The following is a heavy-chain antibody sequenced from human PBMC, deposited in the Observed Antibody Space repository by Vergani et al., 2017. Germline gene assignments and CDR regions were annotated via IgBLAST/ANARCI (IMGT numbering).Heavy chain of an antibody. CDR1: GGSFSGYY. Sequence: QVQLQQWGAGLLKPSETLSLTCAVYGGSFSGYYWSWIRQPPGKGLEWIGQINHSGSTNYNQSLKSRVTISVDTSKNQFSLKLSSVTAADTAVYYCARGRRNSGSFDYWGQGTLVTVSS. J-gene: IGHJ4*02. CDR2: INHSGST. D-gene: IGHD4-23*01. V-gene: IGHV4-34*01. CDR3: ARGRRNSGSFDY.